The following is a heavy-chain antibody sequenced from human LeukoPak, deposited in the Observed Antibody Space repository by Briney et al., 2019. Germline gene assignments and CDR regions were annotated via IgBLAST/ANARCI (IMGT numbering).Heavy chain of an antibody. J-gene: IGHJ4*02. Sequence: PSETLSLTCTVSGGSISSSSYYWGWIRQPPGKGLEWIGSIYYSGSTYYNPSLKSRVTISVDTSKNQFSLKLSSVTAADTAVYYCARYAKETGSARKGFDYWGQGTLVTVSS. D-gene: IGHD3-10*01. CDR1: GGSISSSSYY. CDR2: IYYSGST. V-gene: IGHV4-39*01. CDR3: ARYAKETGSARKGFDY.